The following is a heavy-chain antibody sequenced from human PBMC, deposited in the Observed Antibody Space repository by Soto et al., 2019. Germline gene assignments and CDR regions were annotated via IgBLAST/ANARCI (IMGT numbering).Heavy chain of an antibody. J-gene: IGHJ6*02. Sequence: GGSLRLSCAASGFTFSSYGMHWVRQAPGKGLEWVAVISYDGSNKYYADSVKGRFTISRDNSKNTLYLQMNSLRAEDTAVYYCAKEQYSSSFRYGMDVWGQGTTVTVSS. CDR2: ISYDGSNK. CDR3: AKEQYSSSFRYGMDV. CDR1: GFTFSSYG. V-gene: IGHV3-30*18. D-gene: IGHD6-13*01.